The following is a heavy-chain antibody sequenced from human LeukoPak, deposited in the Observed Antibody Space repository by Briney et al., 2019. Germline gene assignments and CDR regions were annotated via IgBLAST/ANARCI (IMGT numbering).Heavy chain of an antibody. CDR3: ARDYHGDYGHFDY. J-gene: IGHJ4*02. D-gene: IGHD4-17*01. CDR2: ISGSGGST. CDR1: GFTFSSYA. Sequence: PGGSLRLSCAASGFTFSSYAMSWVRQAPGKGLEWVSAISGSGGSTYYADSVKGRFTISRDNSKNTLYLQMNSLRAEDTAVYYCARDYHGDYGHFDYWGQGTLVTVSS. V-gene: IGHV3-23*01.